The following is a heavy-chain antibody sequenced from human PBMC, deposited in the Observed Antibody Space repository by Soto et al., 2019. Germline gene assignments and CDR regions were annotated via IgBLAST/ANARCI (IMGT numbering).Heavy chain of an antibody. CDR3: ARSSPLLGETGTTGVDD. J-gene: IGHJ4*02. CDR2: ISPNNGDT. Sequence: QVQLVQSGAEVRKPGASLKVSCKTSGSTFTRSYIHWVRQAPGQGLEWIGWISPNNGDTHFAQRFQGRVTMTSDTSIGTAYMELSSLTSDDTAVYYCARSSPLLGETGTTGVDDWGQGTLVTVSS. D-gene: IGHD1-1*01. CDR1: GSTFTRSY. V-gene: IGHV1-2*02.